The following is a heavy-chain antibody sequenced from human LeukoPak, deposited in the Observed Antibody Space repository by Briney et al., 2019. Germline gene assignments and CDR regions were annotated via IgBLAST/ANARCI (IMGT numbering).Heavy chain of an antibody. V-gene: IGHV3-74*01. CDR1: GFTFSSYW. CDR2: IKSDGTIT. CDR3: VRVAGYSSGWYDY. Sequence: HSGGSLRLSCAASGFTFSSYWMHWVRHAPGKGLVWVSRIKSDGTITNYADSVKGRFTISRDSAKNTLYLQMISLGAEDTAVYYCVRVAGYSSGWYDYWGQGTLVTVSS. D-gene: IGHD6-19*01. J-gene: IGHJ4*02.